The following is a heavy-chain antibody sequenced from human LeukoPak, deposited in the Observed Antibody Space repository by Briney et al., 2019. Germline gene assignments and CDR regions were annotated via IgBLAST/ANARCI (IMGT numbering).Heavy chain of an antibody. CDR3: GIAVAGMPDY. CDR2: INAGNGNT. Sequence: ASVTVSCTASGYTFTSYAMHWVRQAPGQRLEWMGWINAGNGNTKYSQKFQGRVTITRDTSASTAYMELSSLSSEDTAVYYCGIAVAGMPDYWGQGTLVTVSS. D-gene: IGHD6-19*01. J-gene: IGHJ4*02. V-gene: IGHV1-3*01. CDR1: GYTFTSYA.